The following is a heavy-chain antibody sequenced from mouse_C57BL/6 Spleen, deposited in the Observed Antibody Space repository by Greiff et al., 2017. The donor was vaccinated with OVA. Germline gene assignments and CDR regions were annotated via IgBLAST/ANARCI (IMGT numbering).Heavy chain of an antibody. V-gene: IGHV3-6*01. Sequence: VQLQESGPGLVKPSQSLSLTCSVTGYSITSGYYWNWIRQFPGNKLEWMGYISYDGSNNYNPSLKNRISITRDTSKNQFFLKLNSVTTEDTATYYCAREGRDAMDYWGQGTSVTVSS. J-gene: IGHJ4*01. CDR2: ISYDGSN. CDR3: AREGRDAMDY. CDR1: GYSITSGYY.